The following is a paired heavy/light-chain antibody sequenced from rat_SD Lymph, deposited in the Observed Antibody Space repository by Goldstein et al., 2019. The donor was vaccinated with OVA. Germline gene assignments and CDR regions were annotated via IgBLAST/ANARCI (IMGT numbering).Heavy chain of an antibody. CDR3: TRGYILFDS. V-gene: IGHV6-10*01. Sequence: EVQLMETGGGLVQPGKSLNLTCATSGFTFSIAWMNWVRQSPEKGLEWIARIQPESTIYATEYAESVKRRFTISRDDSKRTIYLQMNSLTEEDTATYYCTRGYILFDSWGQGVMVTVSS. CDR1: GFTFSIAW. J-gene: IGHJ2*01. CDR2: IQPESTIYAT. D-gene: IGHD1-11*01.
Light chain of an antibody. V-gene: IGKV15S2*01. CDR3: YQYKNGYT. CDR1: QNINKY. Sequence: IQLTQSPSLLSASVGDRVTLSCKGSQNINKYLAWYQQKLGEAPKFLIYETDRLQTGIPSRFSGSGSGTDYTLTISSLHSEDFATYYCYQYKNGYTFGAGTKLELK. J-gene: IGKJ2-3*01. CDR2: ETD.